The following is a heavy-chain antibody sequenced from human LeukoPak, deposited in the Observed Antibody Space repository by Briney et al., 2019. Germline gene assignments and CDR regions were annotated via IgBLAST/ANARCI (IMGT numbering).Heavy chain of an antibody. V-gene: IGHV4-34*01. CDR2: INHSGST. D-gene: IGHD6-13*01. CDR1: GGSFSGYY. Sequence: SETLSLTCAVYGGSFSGYYWSWIPQPPGKGLEWIGEINHSGSTNYNPSLKSRVTISVDTSKNQFSLKLSSVTAADTAVYYCARRGYSSSWYGSYYFDYWGQGTLVTVSS. CDR3: ARRGYSSSWYGSYYFDY. J-gene: IGHJ4*02.